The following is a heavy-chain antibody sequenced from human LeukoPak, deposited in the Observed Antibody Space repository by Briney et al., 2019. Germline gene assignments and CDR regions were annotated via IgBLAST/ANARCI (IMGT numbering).Heavy chain of an antibody. CDR3: AKDGGGNFLFDY. Sequence: GGSLRLSCSTSGFTFSSYAMHWVRQAPGKGLEYVSAISNNGDSTHYADSVKGRFTISGDNSRNTLYLQMSSLRAEDTAVYYCAKDGGGNFLFDYWGQGALVTVSS. V-gene: IGHV3-64D*09. J-gene: IGHJ4*02. D-gene: IGHD4-23*01. CDR2: ISNNGDST. CDR1: GFTFSSYA.